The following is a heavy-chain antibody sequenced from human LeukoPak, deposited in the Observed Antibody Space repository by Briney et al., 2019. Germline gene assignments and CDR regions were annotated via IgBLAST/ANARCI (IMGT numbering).Heavy chain of an antibody. CDR1: GFMFSSYA. J-gene: IGHJ5*02. Sequence: AGGSLRVSCAGSGFMFSSYAMSWVRQAPGKGLEWVSAISGSGDSTYYADSVKGRFTISRDNSMNTLYLQMNSLRAEDTAIYYCAKESSITTSWGQGTLVTVSS. CDR3: AKESSITTS. D-gene: IGHD1-1*01. CDR2: ISGSGDST. V-gene: IGHV3-23*01.